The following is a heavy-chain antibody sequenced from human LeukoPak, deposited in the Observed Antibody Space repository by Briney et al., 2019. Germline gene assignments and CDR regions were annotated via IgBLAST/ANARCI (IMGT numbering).Heavy chain of an antibody. D-gene: IGHD4-11*01. CDR1: GYTFTSYY. J-gene: IGHJ5*02. CDR3: ARDLSAMTTVNWFDP. Sequence: ASVKVSCKASGYTFTSYYMHWVRQAPGQGLEWMGIINPSGGSTSYAQKFQGRVTITADESTSTAYMELSSLRSEDTAVYYCARDLSAMTTVNWFDPWGQGTLVTVSS. V-gene: IGHV1-46*01. CDR2: INPSGGST.